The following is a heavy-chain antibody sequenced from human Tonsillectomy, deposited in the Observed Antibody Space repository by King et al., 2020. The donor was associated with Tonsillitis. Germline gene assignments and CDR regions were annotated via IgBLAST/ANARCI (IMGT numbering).Heavy chain of an antibody. CDR3: ASGRTAPGELHHHSHGMDD. Sequence: QLVQSGAEVKKPGASVKVSCKASGYTFTSYDISWVRQAPGQGLEWMGWISANNGNTNYAQKLQGRVTMTTDTSTSTAYMELRSLRSDDTAVYYCASGRTAPGELHHHSHGMDDWAQGTTVTVSS. V-gene: IGHV1-18*01. CDR1: GYTFTSYD. D-gene: IGHD1-26*01. CDR2: ISANNGNT. J-gene: IGHJ6*02.